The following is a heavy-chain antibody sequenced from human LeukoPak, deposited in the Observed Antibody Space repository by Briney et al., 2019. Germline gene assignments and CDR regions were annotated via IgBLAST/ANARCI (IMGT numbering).Heavy chain of an antibody. D-gene: IGHD3-10*01. CDR3: ARWSHVSGRWFLDN. CDR2: INEDGSKI. V-gene: IGHV3-7*05. J-gene: IGHJ4*02. Sequence: GGSLRLSCEASGFRLDNYWMTWVRQAPGKGLEWVADINEDGSKIYSLDSVKGRFTISRDNAKNSLSLQLDTLRAEDTAVYYCARWSHVSGRWFLDNWGRGALFAASS. CDR1: GFRLDNYW.